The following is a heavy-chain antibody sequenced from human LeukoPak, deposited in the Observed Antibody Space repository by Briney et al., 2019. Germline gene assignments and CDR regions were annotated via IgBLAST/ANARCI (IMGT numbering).Heavy chain of an antibody. CDR3: ARDCSSTRCFRGGFDP. CDR1: GFTFSSYW. CDR2: INRDGSER. Sequence: GGSLRLSCAASGFTFSSYWMTWVRQAPGKGLEWVANINRDGSERYYMDSVKGRFTVSRDDAKNSLYLQMNSLSVEDTAVYYCARDCSSTRCFRGGFDPWGQGTLVIVSS. J-gene: IGHJ5*02. V-gene: IGHV3-7*01. D-gene: IGHD2-2*01.